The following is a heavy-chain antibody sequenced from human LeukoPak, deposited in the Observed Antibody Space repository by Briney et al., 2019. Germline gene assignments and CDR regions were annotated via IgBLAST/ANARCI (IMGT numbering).Heavy chain of an antibody. CDR3: ARDYNYYDSSGYPAYYFDY. CDR1: GGSFSSGGYY. J-gene: IGHJ4*02. V-gene: IGHV4-31*03. Sequence: SQTLSLTCTVSGGSFSSGGYYWSWIRQHPGKGLEWIGYIYYSGSTYYNPSLKSRVTISVDTSKNQFSLKLSSVTAADTAVYYCARDYNYYDSSGYPAYYFDYWGQGTLVTVSS. D-gene: IGHD3-22*01. CDR2: IYYSGST.